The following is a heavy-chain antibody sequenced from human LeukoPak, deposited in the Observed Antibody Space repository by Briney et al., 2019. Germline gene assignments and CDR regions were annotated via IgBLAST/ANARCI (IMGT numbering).Heavy chain of an antibody. CDR3: ARLSSWTPENGY. D-gene: IGHD6-13*01. J-gene: IGHJ4*02. V-gene: IGHV4-4*08. CDR2: IYTSGST. Sequence: SETLSLTCTVSGGSISSYYWSWIRQPPGKGLEWIGRIYTSGSTNYNPSLKSRVTISVDTSKNQFSLKLSSVTAADTAVYYCARLSSWTPENGYWGQGTLVTVSS. CDR1: GGSISSYY.